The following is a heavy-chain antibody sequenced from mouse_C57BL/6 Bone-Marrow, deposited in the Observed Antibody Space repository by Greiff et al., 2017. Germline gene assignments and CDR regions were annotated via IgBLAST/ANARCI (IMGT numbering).Heavy chain of an antibody. V-gene: IGHV1-15*01. CDR2: IDPETGGT. J-gene: IGHJ2*01. Sequence: QVQLQQSGAELVRPGASVTLSCKASGYTFTDYEMHWVKQTPVHGLEWIGAIDPETGGTAYNQKLKGTAILTSDKSSSTAYMELRSLTSEDSAIYYLTSDGYYWVQGTTLTVSS. CDR3: TSDGYY. CDR1: GYTFTDYE.